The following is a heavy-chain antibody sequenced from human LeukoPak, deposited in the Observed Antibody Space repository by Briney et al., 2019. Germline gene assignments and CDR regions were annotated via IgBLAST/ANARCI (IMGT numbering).Heavy chain of an antibody. CDR3: TRDQPTVDYDYVWGSSNFFDY. CDR1: GFTFGDYA. Sequence: GGSLRLSCTASGFTFGDYAMSWFRQAPGKGLEWVGFIRSKAYGGTTEYAASVKGRFTISRDDSKSIAYLQMNSLKTEDTAVYYCTRDQPTVDYDYVWGSSNFFDYWGQGTLVTVSS. V-gene: IGHV3-49*03. J-gene: IGHJ4*02. D-gene: IGHD3-16*01. CDR2: IRSKAYGGTT.